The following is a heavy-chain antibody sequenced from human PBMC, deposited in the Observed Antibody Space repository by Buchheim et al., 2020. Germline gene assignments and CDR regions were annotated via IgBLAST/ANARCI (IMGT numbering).Heavy chain of an antibody. D-gene: IGHD2-15*01. CDR2: ISYDGSNK. V-gene: IGHV3-30*18. CDR1: GFTFSSYG. CDR3: AKGRMAVAGLDY. Sequence: QVQLVESGGGVVQPGRSLRLSCAASGFTFSSYGMHWVRQAPGKGLEWVAVISYDGSNKYYADSVKGRFTISRDNSKNTLYLQMNSLRAEDTAVYYCAKGRMAVAGLDYWGQGTL. J-gene: IGHJ4*02.